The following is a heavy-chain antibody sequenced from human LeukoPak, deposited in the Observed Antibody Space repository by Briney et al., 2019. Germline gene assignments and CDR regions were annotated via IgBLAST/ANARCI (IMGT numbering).Heavy chain of an antibody. CDR3: ARDKSVYYDTSGSRFDY. CDR2: IKQDGSEK. CDR1: RFMFSNYW. J-gene: IGHJ4*02. D-gene: IGHD3-22*01. V-gene: IGHV3-7*01. Sequence: PGGSLRLSCAASRFMFSNYWMSWVRQAPGKGLEWVANIKQDGSEKYYVDSVKGRFTISRDNAKNSLYLQMNSLRAEDTAVYYCARDKSVYYDTSGSRFDYWGQGTLVTVSS.